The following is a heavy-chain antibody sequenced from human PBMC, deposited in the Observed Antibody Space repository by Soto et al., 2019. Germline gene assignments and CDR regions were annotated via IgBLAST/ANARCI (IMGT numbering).Heavy chain of an antibody. D-gene: IGHD1-1*01. CDR3: ARDWKGAQGFET. Sequence: QVQLVQSGAEVKKPGASVKVSCKASGYTFSTYGFSWVRQAPGQGLEWLGWIGADNGDTNYAQNVQVRVTMTTYTSTTTSFMELRSLTSDDTSVYCCARDWKGAQGFETWGQGTLVIVSS. J-gene: IGHJ5*02. CDR2: IGADNGDT. V-gene: IGHV1-18*01. CDR1: GYTFSTYG.